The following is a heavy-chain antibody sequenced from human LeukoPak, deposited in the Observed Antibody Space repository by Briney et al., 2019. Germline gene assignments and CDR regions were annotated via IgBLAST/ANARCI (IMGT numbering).Heavy chain of an antibody. Sequence: ASVKVSCKASGYTFTSYAISWVRQAPGQGLEWMGRIIPILGIANYAQKFQGRVTITADKSTGTAYMELSSLRSEDTAVYYCAREVSGSYPLDYWGQGTLVTVSS. J-gene: IGHJ4*02. D-gene: IGHD1-26*01. CDR1: GYTFTSYA. V-gene: IGHV1-69*04. CDR2: IIPILGIA. CDR3: AREVSGSYPLDY.